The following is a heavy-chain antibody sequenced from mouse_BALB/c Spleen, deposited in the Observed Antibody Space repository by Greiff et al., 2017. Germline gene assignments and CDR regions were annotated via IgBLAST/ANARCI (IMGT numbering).Heavy chain of an antibody. Sequence: EVHLVESGGGLVQPGGSLKLSCAASGFTFSSYTMSWVRQTPEKRLEWVAYISNGGGSTYYPDTVKGRFTISRDNAKNTLYLQMSSLKSEDTAMYYCAREEANCYAMDYWGQGTSVTVAS. J-gene: IGHJ4*01. V-gene: IGHV5-12-2*01. CDR1: GFTFSSYT. D-gene: IGHD4-1*01. CDR2: ISNGGGST. CDR3: AREEANCYAMDY.